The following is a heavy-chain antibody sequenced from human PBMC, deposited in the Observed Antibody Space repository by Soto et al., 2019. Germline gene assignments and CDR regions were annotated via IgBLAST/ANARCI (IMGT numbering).Heavy chain of an antibody. CDR3: ARGYARYSSGWCDAFDI. CDR1: GFTFSSYS. J-gene: IGHJ3*02. CDR2: ISSSSSYI. Sequence: GGSLRLSCAASGFTFSSYSMNWVRQAPGKGLEWVSSISSSSSYIYYADSVKGRFTISRDNAKNSLYLQMNSLRAEDTAVYYCARGYARYSSGWCDAFDIWGQGTMVTVSS. V-gene: IGHV3-21*01. D-gene: IGHD6-19*01.